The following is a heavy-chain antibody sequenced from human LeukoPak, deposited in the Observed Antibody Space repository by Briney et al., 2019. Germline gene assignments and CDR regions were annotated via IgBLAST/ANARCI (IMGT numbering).Heavy chain of an antibody. CDR2: INWNGGST. D-gene: IGHD5-12*01. J-gene: IGHJ3*02. Sequence: GGSLRLSCAASGFTFDDYGMSWVRQAPGNGLEWVSGINWNGGSTGYADSVKGRFTISRDNAKNSLYLQMNSLRAEDTALYYCARPDSDYEATDAFDIWGQGTMVTVSS. CDR3: ARPDSDYEATDAFDI. V-gene: IGHV3-20*04. CDR1: GFTFDDYG.